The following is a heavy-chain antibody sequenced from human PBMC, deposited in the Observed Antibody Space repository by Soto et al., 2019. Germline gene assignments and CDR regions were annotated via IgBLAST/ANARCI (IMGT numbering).Heavy chain of an antibody. Sequence: VGSLRLSCAASGFSFSSYGMHWVRQAPGKGLEWVAVIWHDGSKTYYADSVKGRLIISRGNSKNTLYVQINSLRAEDRGVYFCARGSIVAAEYGMDVWGHGTTVTVSS. J-gene: IGHJ6*02. V-gene: IGHV3-33*01. D-gene: IGHD6-13*01. CDR1: GFSFSSYG. CDR3: ARGSIVAAEYGMDV. CDR2: IWHDGSKT.